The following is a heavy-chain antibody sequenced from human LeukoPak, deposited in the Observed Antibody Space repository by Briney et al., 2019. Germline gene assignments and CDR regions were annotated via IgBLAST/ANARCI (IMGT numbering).Heavy chain of an antibody. V-gene: IGHV1-18*01. CDR1: GYTFTSYG. CDR2: ISAYNGNT. D-gene: IGHD1-1*01. J-gene: IGHJ6*02. Sequence: ASVKVSCKASGYTFTSYGISWVRQAPGQGLEWMGWISAYNGNTNYAQKLQGRVTMTTDTSTSTAYMELRSLRSDDTAVYYCARDPLWNASYYYGMDVWGQGTTVTVSS. CDR3: ARDPLWNASYYYGMDV.